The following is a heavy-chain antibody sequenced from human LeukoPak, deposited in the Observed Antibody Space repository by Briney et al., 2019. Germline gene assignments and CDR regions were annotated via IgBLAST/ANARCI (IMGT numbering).Heavy chain of an antibody. CDR1: GYIFTGYY. J-gene: IGHJ2*01. CDR2: MNPNSGNT. Sequence: ASVKVSCKASGYIFTGYYIHWVRQAPGQGLEWMGWMNPNSGNTGYAQKFQGRVTITRNTSISTAYMELNSLRSEDTAVYYCARAYSTSWYYGTSWYFDLWGRGTLVTVSS. V-gene: IGHV1-8*03. D-gene: IGHD6-13*01. CDR3: ARAYSTSWYYGTSWYFDL.